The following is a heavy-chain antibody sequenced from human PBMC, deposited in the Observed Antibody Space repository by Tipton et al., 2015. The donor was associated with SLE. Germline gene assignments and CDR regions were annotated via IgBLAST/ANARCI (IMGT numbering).Heavy chain of an antibody. CDR2: IKQDGSER. D-gene: IGHD6-25*01. CDR3: AREAAGGWFKH. CDR1: GFTFSNYW. J-gene: IGHJ1*01. Sequence: SLRLSCAASGFTFSNYWMNWVRQAPGKGLEWVANIKQDGSERYYADSVEGRFAISRDNAKNSLYLQMNSLRAEDTAVYYCAREAAGGWFKHWGQGTLVTVSS. V-gene: IGHV3-7*01.